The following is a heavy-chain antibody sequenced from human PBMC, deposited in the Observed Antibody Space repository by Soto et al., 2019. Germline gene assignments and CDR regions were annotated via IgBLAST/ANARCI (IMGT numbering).Heavy chain of an antibody. D-gene: IGHD3-3*01. V-gene: IGHV1-69*06. Sequence: SVKVSCKASGGTFSSYAISWVRQAPGQGLEWMGGIIPIFGTANYAQKFQGRVTITADKSTSTAYMELSSLRSEDTAVYYCAREEGITIFGVARGEAFDIWGQGTMVTVSS. CDR3: AREEGITIFGVARGEAFDI. CDR2: IIPIFGTA. J-gene: IGHJ3*02. CDR1: GGTFSSYA.